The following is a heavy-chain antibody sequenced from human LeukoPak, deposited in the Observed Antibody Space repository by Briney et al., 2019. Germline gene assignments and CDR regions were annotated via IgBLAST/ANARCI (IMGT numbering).Heavy chain of an antibody. CDR1: GGPISSYY. V-gene: IGHV4-4*07. J-gene: IGHJ5*02. CDR2: IYSSGSS. D-gene: IGHD3-22*01. Sequence: SETLSLTCTVSGGPISSYYWSWIRQPAGKGLEWIGRIYSSGSSNHNPSLKSRVTMSVDTSKNRFSLRLRSVTAADTAVYYCAKDRYENSGYQNWFDPWGQGTLVTVSS. CDR3: AKDRYENSGYQNWFDP.